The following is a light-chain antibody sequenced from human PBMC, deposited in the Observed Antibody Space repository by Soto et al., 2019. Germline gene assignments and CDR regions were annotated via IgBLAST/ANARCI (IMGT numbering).Light chain of an antibody. J-gene: IGKJ2*01. CDR3: QQYNNSPYT. Sequence: EIVMTQSPATLSVSPGERATLSCRASQSVRSNLAWYQQKPGQAPRLLIYGASTRSTGIPARFSGSGSGTEFNLTISRLQSEDFAVYYCQQYNNSPYTFGQGTKLEIK. V-gene: IGKV3-15*01. CDR2: GAS. CDR1: QSVRSN.